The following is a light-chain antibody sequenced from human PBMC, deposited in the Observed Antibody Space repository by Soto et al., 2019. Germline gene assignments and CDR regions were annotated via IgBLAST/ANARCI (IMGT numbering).Light chain of an antibody. Sequence: SYKLTQSSSVSVSPGQTASISCSGAKLGDKYTSWFQQKPGQSPVLVIYQDTKRPSGIPERFSGSNSGNTATLTIGGTQAMDEADYYCQAWDNRNAVFGGGTKLTVL. V-gene: IGLV3-1*01. J-gene: IGLJ2*01. CDR2: QDT. CDR3: QAWDNRNAV. CDR1: KLGDKY.